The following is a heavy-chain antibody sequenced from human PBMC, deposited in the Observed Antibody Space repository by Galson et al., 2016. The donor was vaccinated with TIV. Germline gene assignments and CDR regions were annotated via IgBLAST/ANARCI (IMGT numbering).Heavy chain of an antibody. Sequence: SVKVSCKASGDTFTGYYVHWVRQAPGQGLEWMGWIDPRSVATNYAQKFQGRVNMTRDTSTSTAHMELTRLTPDDTAVYYCARARYGDYFDYWGQGTLVTVSS. V-gene: IGHV1-2*02. CDR1: GDTFTGYY. CDR2: IDPRSVAT. J-gene: IGHJ4*02. D-gene: IGHD4-17*01. CDR3: ARARYGDYFDY.